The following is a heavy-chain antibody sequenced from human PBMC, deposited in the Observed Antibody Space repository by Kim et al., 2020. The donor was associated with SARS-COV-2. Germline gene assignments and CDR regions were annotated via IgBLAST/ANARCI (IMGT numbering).Heavy chain of an antibody. J-gene: IGHJ6*02. Sequence: KGRFTISRDKSKTTQYLQMNSRRAEDTAVYYCARDCVITMVRGVIYGMDVWGQGTTVTVSS. CDR3: ARDCVITMVRGVIYGMDV. V-gene: IGHV3-30*07. D-gene: IGHD3-10*01.